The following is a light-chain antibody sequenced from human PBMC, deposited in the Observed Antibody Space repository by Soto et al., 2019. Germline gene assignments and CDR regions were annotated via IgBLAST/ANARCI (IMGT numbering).Light chain of an antibody. V-gene: IGLV2-14*01. Sequence: QSVLTQPASVSGSPGQSITISCTGSSSDVGAYSYVSWYLQHPGKAPKLLIYGVGNRPSGVSARFSGSKSGNTASLTISGLQAEDEADYYCSSYASGSIYVFGTGTKVTVL. CDR2: GVG. CDR3: SSYASGSIYV. J-gene: IGLJ1*01. CDR1: SSDVGAYSY.